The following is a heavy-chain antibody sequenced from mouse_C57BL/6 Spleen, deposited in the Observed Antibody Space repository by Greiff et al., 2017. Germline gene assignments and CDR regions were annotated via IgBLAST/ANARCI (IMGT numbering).Heavy chain of an antibody. Sequence: QVQLQQPGAELVKPGASVKLSCTASGYTFTSYWMHWVKQRPGQGLEWIGMIHPNSGSTNYNEKFKSKATLTVDKSSSTAYMQLSSLTSEDSAVYYCARERGNYGVYFDYWGQGTTLTVSS. CDR2: IHPNSGST. D-gene: IGHD2-1*01. CDR1: GYTFTSYW. J-gene: IGHJ2*01. V-gene: IGHV1-64*01. CDR3: ARERGNYGVYFDY.